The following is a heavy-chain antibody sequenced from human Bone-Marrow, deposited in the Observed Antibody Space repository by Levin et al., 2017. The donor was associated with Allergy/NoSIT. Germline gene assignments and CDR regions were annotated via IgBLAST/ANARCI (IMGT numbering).Heavy chain of an antibody. Sequence: GESLKISCAASGFSFSSYSMYWVRQAPGKGLEWVSSISSSSTYIYYADSVEGRFTISRDNAKNSLYLQMDSLRAEDTAMYYCARYCTGGSCNVGDFWGQGTLVTVSS. CDR1: GFSFSSYS. CDR3: ARYCTGGSCNVGDF. J-gene: IGHJ4*02. D-gene: IGHD2-8*02. V-gene: IGHV3-21*01. CDR2: ISSSSTYI.